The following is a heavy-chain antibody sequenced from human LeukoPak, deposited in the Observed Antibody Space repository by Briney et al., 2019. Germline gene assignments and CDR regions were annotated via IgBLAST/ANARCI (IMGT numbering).Heavy chain of an antibody. D-gene: IGHD3-10*01. CDR3: ARGPRGFGELYD. CDR1: GFTFSSYS. J-gene: IGHJ4*02. CDR2: ISSSSSYI. V-gene: IGHV3-21*01. Sequence: PGGSLRLSCAASGFTFSSYSMNWVRQAPGKGLEWVSSISSSSSYIYYADSVKGRFTISRDNAKNSLYLQMNSLRAEDTAVYYCARGPRGFGELYDWGQGTLVTVSS.